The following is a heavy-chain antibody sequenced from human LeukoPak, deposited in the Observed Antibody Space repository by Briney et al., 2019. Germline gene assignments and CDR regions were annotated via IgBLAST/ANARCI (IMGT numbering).Heavy chain of an antibody. Sequence: SETLSLTCTVSGGSISSTNYFWSWVRQSPGKALEWIAYVDYSGSAHYNPSLRSRSIISINTSKNQFALTMTSMTAADTAVYYCAREVNIVSDSDAFDFWGPGTMVIVSS. V-gene: IGHV4-30-4*01. D-gene: IGHD2/OR15-2a*01. CDR2: VDYSGSA. CDR3: AREVNIVSDSDAFDF. CDR1: GGSISSTNYF. J-gene: IGHJ3*01.